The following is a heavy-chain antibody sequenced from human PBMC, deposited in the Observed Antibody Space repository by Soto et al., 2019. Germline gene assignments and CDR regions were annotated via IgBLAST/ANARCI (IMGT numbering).Heavy chain of an antibody. CDR2: IIPIFGTA. V-gene: IGHV1-69*12. D-gene: IGHD3-22*01. Sequence: QVQLVQSGAEVKKPGSSVKVSCKASGGTFSNYAISWVRQAPGQGLEWMGGIIPIFGTANYAQKFQGRVTITADESTSTAYMELSSLRSEDTAVYYCARDHDSSVYPYYFDYWGQGTLVTVSS. CDR1: GGTFSNYA. CDR3: ARDHDSSVYPYYFDY. J-gene: IGHJ4*02.